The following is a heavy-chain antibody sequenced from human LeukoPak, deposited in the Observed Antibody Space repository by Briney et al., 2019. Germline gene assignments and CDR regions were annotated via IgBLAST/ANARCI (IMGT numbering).Heavy chain of an antibody. CDR3: ARGCSSTSCFEYYYYYGMDV. D-gene: IGHD2-2*01. V-gene: IGHV1-18*01. CDR1: GYTFTSYG. J-gene: IGHJ6*02. Sequence: ASVKVSCKASGYTFTSYGISWVRQAPGQGLEWMGWISAYNGNTNYAQKLQGRVTMTTDTSTSTAYMELRSLRFDDTAVYYCARGCSSTSCFEYYYYYGMDVWGQGTTVTVSS. CDR2: ISAYNGNT.